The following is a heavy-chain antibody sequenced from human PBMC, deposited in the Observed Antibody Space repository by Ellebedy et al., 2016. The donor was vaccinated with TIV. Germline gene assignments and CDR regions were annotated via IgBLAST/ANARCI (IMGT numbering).Heavy chain of an antibody. CDR1: GYTSTSYN. CDR2: VNSQSGWT. J-gene: IGHJ5*02. CDR3: AAERSGSYWVDP. Sequence: ASVKVSCXGSGYTSTSYNIHWVRQAPGQGLEWMGIVNSQSGWTKYAQKFQGGVTMTRDTSTSTVYMELSSLTSEDTAIYYCAAERSGSYWVDPWGQGIPVTVSS. D-gene: IGHD3-10*01. V-gene: IGHV1-46*01.